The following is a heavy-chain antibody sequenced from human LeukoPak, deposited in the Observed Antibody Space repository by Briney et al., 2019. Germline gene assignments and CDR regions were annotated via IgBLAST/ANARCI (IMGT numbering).Heavy chain of an antibody. J-gene: IGHJ4*02. CDR3: ARDRDDYPYY. CDR1: GFTFSSYS. Sequence: GESLRLSCAASGFTFSSYSMNWVRQAPGKGLEWVSSISSSSSYIYYADSVKGRFTISRDNAKNSLSLQMNSLRAEDTAVYYCARDRDDYPYYWGQGTLVTVSS. V-gene: IGHV3-21*01. CDR2: ISSSSSYI. D-gene: IGHD4-11*01.